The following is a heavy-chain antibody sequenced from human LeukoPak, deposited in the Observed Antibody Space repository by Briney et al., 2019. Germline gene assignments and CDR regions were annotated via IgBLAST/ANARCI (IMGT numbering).Heavy chain of an antibody. D-gene: IGHD3-10*01. CDR3: VRGFSGVVGDY. CDR2: IKPGGIT. J-gene: IGHJ4*02. CDR1: GGSLSNYY. V-gene: IGHV4-34*01. Sequence: SETLSLTCAVYGGSLSNYYWSWIRQPPGKGLEWIGEIKPGGITNYNPSVKSRVTISADTSKNQSFLNLNSATAADTAVYYCVRGFSGVVGDYWGQGTLVTVSS.